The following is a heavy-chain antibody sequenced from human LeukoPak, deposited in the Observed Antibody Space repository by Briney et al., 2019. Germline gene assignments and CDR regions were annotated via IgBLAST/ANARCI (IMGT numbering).Heavy chain of an antibody. CDR2: IWYDGSNK. J-gene: IGHJ4*02. CDR3: ARDIYFYGDYVIDY. D-gene: IGHD4-17*01. Sequence: GGSLRLSCVVSGFTFSSYAMHWVRQAPGKGLEWVAVIWYDGSNKYYADSVKGRFTISRDNSKNTLYLQMNSLRAEDTAVYYCARDIYFYGDYVIDYWGQGTLVTVSS. CDR1: GFTFSSYA. V-gene: IGHV3-33*01.